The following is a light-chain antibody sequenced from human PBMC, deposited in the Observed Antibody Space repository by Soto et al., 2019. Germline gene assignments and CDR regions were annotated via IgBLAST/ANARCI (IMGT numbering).Light chain of an antibody. CDR1: QSVSSN. CDR2: GAS. J-gene: IGKJ1*01. Sequence: EIVMTQSPATLSVSPGERATLSCRASQSVSSNLAWYQQKPGQAPRLLIYGASTRATGLPARFSGSGSGTEFTLTISSLQSEDFAVYYCQQYNNWPQTFGPGTKVEIK. CDR3: QQYNNWPQT. V-gene: IGKV3-15*01.